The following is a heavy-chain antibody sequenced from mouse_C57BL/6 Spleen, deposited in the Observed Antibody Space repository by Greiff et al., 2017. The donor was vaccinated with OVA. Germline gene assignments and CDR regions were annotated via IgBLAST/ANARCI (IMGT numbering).Heavy chain of an antibody. CDR3: ARGGLRRGYFDV. Sequence: EVKLMESGGGLVKPGGSLKLSCAASGFTFSDYGMHWVRQAPEKGLEWVAYISSGSSTIYYADTVKGRFTISRDNAKNTLFLQMTSLRSEDTAMYYCARGGLRRGYFDVWGTGTTVTVSS. CDR1: GFTFSDYG. J-gene: IGHJ1*03. D-gene: IGHD2-4*01. V-gene: IGHV5-17*01. CDR2: ISSGSSTI.